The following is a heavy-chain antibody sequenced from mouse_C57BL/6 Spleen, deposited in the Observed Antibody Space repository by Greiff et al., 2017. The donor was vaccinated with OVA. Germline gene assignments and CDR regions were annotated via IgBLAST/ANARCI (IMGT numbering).Heavy chain of an antibody. J-gene: IGHJ2*01. CDR3: AREGQTTTFDY. V-gene: IGHV5-16*01. CDR1: GFTFSDYY. Sequence: LKESEGGLVQPGSSMKLSCTASGFTFSDYYMAWVRQVPEKGLEWVANINYDGSSTYYLDSLKSRFIISRDNAKNILYLQMSSLKSEDTATYYCAREGQTTTFDYWGQGTTLTVSS. D-gene: IGHD1-1*01. CDR2: INYDGSST.